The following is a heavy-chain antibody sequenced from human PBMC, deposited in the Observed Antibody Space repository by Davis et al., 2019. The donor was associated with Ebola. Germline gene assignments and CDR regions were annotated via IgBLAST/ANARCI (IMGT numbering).Heavy chain of an antibody. D-gene: IGHD6-19*01. J-gene: IGHJ6*02. CDR3: ARRDGSSGWYNYYGMDV. CDR1: GGSISSGDYY. CDR2: NNHSGST. V-gene: IGHV4-61*08. Sequence: SETLSLTCTVSGGSISSGDYYWSWIRQPPGKGLEWIGENNHSGSTNYNPSLKSRVTISVDTSKNQFSLKLSSVTAADTAVYYCARRDGSSGWYNYYGMDVWGQGTTVTVSS.